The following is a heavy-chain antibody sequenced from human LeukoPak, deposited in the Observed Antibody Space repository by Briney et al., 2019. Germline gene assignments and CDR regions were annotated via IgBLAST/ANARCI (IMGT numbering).Heavy chain of an antibody. D-gene: IGHD3-10*01. CDR3: AKASYYLGYYYGMDV. Sequence: QPGGSLRLSCVVSGFTFKTHDMTWVRQAPGKGLGWVSTISGSGDTTYYADSVKGRFTISRDHSKNTLFLQMNSLRAQDTAIYYCAKASYYLGYYYGMDVWGQGTTVTVSS. V-gene: IGHV3-23*01. J-gene: IGHJ6*02. CDR1: GFTFKTHD. CDR2: ISGSGDTT.